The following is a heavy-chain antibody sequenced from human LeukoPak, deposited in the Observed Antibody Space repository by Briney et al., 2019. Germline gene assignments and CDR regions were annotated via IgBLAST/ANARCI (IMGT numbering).Heavy chain of an antibody. CDR1: GFTFSSYA. CDR3: ARDDYDISLTGGFDP. CDR2: ISYDGSNK. V-gene: IGHV3-30*01. Sequence: GGSLRLSCAASGFTFSSYAMHWVRQAPGKGLEWVAVISYDGSNKYYADSVKGRLTISRDNSKNTLYLQMNSLRAEDTAVYYCARDDYDISLTGGFDPWGQGTLVTVSS. J-gene: IGHJ5*02. D-gene: IGHD3-9*01.